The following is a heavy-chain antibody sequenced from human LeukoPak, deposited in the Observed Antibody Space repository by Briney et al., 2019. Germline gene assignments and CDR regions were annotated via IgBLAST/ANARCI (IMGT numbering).Heavy chain of an antibody. CDR1: GFTFSSYA. V-gene: IGHV3-23*01. CDR3: AKLSKEGPKPDDTLDY. Sequence: GGSLRLSCAASGFTFSSYAMSWVRQAPGKGLEWVSSISGSGGSTYYADSVKGRFTISRDNSKNALYLQMNSLRAEDTAVYYCAKLSKEGPKPDDTLDYWGQGTLVTVSS. J-gene: IGHJ4*02. D-gene: IGHD3-9*01. CDR2: ISGSGGST.